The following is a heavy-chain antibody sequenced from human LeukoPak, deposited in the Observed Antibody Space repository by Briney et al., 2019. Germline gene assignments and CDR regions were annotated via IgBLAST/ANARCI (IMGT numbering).Heavy chain of an antibody. CDR3: ARGYYSYFYYGIDV. V-gene: IGHV3-23*01. CDR1: GFTFSTSV. CDR2: ISGSSDTT. Sequence: GGSLRLSCGASGFTFSTSVMSWVRQAPGKGLEWVSAISGSSDTTSYADSVKGRFTVSRDNSKNTLYLQMNSLRAEDTAVYYCARGYYSYFYYGIDVWGQGTTVTVSS. J-gene: IGHJ6*02. D-gene: IGHD3-10*01.